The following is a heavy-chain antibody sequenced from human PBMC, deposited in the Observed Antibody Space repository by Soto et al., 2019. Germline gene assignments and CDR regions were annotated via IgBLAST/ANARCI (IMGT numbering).Heavy chain of an antibody. CDR2: IYYSGST. Sequence: SETLSLTCTVSGGTISSYDWSWIRQPPGKGLERIGYIYYSGSTNYNPSLKSRVTISVDTSKNQFSLKLSSVTAADTAVYYCARDGGSGPVFDYWGQGTLVTVSS. CDR3: ARDGGSGPVFDY. J-gene: IGHJ4*02. V-gene: IGHV4-59*01. CDR1: GGTISSYD. D-gene: IGHD2-15*01.